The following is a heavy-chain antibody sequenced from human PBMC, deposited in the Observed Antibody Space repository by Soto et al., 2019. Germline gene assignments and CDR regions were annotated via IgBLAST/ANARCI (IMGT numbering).Heavy chain of an antibody. D-gene: IGHD6-13*01. J-gene: IGHJ4*02. V-gene: IGHV1-18*01. Sequence: GASVKVSCKASGGTFSSYTISWVRQAPGQGLEWMGWISAYNGNTNYAQKLQGRVTISVDTSKNQFSLKLSSVTAADTAVYYCARHDGSSWYYFDYWGQGTLVTVSS. CDR2: ISAYNGNT. CDR3: ARHDGSSWYYFDY. CDR1: GGTFSSYT.